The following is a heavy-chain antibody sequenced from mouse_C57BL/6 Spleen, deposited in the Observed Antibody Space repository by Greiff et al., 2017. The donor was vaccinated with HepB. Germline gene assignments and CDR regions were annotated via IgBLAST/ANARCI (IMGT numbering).Heavy chain of an antibody. CDR2: IYPRDGST. J-gene: IGHJ3*01. CDR3: AREDVAAWFAY. Sequence: VQLQQSGPELVKPGASVKLSCKASGYTFTSYDINWVKQRPGQGLEWIGWIYPRDGSTKYNEKFKGKATLTVDTSSSTAYMELHSLTSEDSAVYFCAREDVAAWFAYWGQGTLVTVSA. CDR1: GYTFTSYD. V-gene: IGHV1-85*01.